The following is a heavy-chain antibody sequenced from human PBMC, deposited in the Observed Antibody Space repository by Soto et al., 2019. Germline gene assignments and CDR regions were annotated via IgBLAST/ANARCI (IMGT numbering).Heavy chain of an antibody. J-gene: IGHJ5*02. CDR2: IYYSGNT. CDR1: GGSISSGGYY. V-gene: IGHV4-31*03. Sequence: TSETLSLTCTVSGGSISSGGYYWSWIRQHPGKGLEWIGYIYYSGNTFYNPSLKSRLTISIDTSKNQFSLKLSSVTAADTAVYYCPREWPQNWFAPWGQGTLVTVSS. CDR3: PREWPQNWFAP.